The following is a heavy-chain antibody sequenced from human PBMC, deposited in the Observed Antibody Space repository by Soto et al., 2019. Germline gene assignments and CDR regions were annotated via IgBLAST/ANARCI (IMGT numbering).Heavy chain of an antibody. D-gene: IGHD3-3*01. Sequence: PSDTLSLPWPVYGGFLSAYSWNWNWNRQPPGKGLEWNEEINHSASTRHKPSLESRVTLSPDTSKNHCALTLSSVTAADTAVYYCASSALNYDLGSGPINGGMDVWGQWTTVTVSS. CDR3: ASSALNYDLGSGPINGGMDV. V-gene: IGHV4-34*01. CDR2: INHSAST. CDR1: GGFLSAYSWN. J-gene: IGHJ6*02.